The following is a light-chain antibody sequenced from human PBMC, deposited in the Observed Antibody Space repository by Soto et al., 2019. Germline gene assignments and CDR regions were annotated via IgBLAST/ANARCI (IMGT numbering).Light chain of an antibody. CDR3: QSYDGSNHVVV. CDR1: SGSIASNY. CDR2: EDN. V-gene: IGLV6-57*04. Sequence: NFMLTQPHSVSESPGKTVTISCTRSSGSIASNYVQWYQQRPGSAPTTVIYEDNQRPSGVPDRFSGSIDSSSNSASLTISGLKTEDEADYYCQSYDGSNHVVVFGGGTKLTVL. J-gene: IGLJ2*01.